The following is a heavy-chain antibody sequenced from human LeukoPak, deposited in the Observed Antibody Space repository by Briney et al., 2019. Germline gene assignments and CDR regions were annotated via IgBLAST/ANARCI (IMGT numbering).Heavy chain of an antibody. J-gene: IGHJ4*02. CDR1: GFTFSAYG. CDR3: AKELGIADLFDY. D-gene: IGHD6-13*01. Sequence: GCAQPLSCAASGFTFSAYGMHWLRLAPAKGPEWVAVVSSDGYTKYYAESLKGRFTISRDNSQSTLYLQVDGLRPEDTAVYYCAKELGIADLFDYWGQGTLLIVSS. CDR2: VSSDGYTK. V-gene: IGHV3-30*18.